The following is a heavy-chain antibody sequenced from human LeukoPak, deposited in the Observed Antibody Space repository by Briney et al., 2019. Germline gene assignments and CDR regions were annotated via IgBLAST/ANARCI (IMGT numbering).Heavy chain of an antibody. CDR3: ARSGYGSGTFGVGFDP. CDR2: ISAYNGNT. J-gene: IGHJ5*02. D-gene: IGHD3-10*01. Sequence: ASVKVSCKASGYTFTSYGISWVRQAPGQGLEWMGWISAYNGNTNYAQKLQGRVTMTTDTSTSTAYMELRSLRSEDMAVYYCARSGYGSGTFGVGFDPWGQGTLVIVPS. V-gene: IGHV1-18*03. CDR1: GYTFTSYG.